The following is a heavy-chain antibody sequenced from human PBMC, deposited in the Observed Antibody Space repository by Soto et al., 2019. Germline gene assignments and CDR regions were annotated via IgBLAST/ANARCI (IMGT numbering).Heavy chain of an antibody. D-gene: IGHD3-3*01. CDR2: IYYSGST. CDR1: GGSISSSSYY. CDR3: ARHLGPGTYYDFWSGATYYFDY. J-gene: IGHJ4*02. V-gene: IGHV4-39*01. Sequence: QLQLQESGPGLVKPSETLSLTCTVSGGSISSSSYYWGWIRQPPGKGLEWIGSIYYSGSTYYNPSLKSRVTISVDTSKNQFSLKLSSVTAADTAVYYCARHLGPGTYYDFWSGATYYFDYWGQGTLVTVSS.